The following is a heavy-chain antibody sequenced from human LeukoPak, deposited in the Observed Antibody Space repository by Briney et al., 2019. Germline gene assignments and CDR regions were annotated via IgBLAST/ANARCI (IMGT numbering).Heavy chain of an antibody. CDR3: ARRAARMDFDF. D-gene: IGHD6-6*01. CDR1: GGSISSGGYY. J-gene: IGHJ4*02. V-gene: IGHV4-31*03. Sequence: NPSETLSLTCTVSGGSISSGGYYWSWIRQHPGKGLEWIVNIYYSGSTYYNPSLKSRVTTSIDTSKNQFSLKLSSVTAADTAVYYCARRAARMDFDFWGQGTLVTVSS. CDR2: IYYSGST.